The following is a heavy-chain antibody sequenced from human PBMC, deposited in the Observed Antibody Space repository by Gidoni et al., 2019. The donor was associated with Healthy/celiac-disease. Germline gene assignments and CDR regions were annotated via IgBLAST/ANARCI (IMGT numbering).Heavy chain of an antibody. Sequence: QVQLVESGGGVVQPGRSLRLSCAASGFTFSSSGMHWVRQAPGKGLEWVAVISYDGSNKYYADSVKGRFTISRDNSKNTLYLQMNSLRAEDTAVYYCAKGGRYGDYVGPPDYWGQGTLVTVSS. CDR2: ISYDGSNK. J-gene: IGHJ4*02. CDR3: AKGGRYGDYVGPPDY. V-gene: IGHV3-30*18. D-gene: IGHD4-17*01. CDR1: GFTFSSSG.